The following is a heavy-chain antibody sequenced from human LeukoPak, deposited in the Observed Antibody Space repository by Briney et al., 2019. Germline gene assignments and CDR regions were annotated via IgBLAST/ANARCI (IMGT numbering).Heavy chain of an antibody. Sequence: PSETLSLTCTVSGGSISSYYWSWIRQPPGKGLKWIGYIYDSGSTNYNPSLKSRVTISVDTSKNQFSLKLSSVTAADTAVYYCARGGSGYDSFYYYGMDVWGQGTTVTVSS. CDR2: IYDSGST. V-gene: IGHV4-59*01. J-gene: IGHJ6*02. D-gene: IGHD5-12*01. CDR1: GGSISSYY. CDR3: ARGGSGYDSFYYYGMDV.